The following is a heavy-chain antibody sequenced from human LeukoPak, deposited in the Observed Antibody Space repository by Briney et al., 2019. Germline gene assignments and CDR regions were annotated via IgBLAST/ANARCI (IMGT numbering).Heavy chain of an antibody. V-gene: IGHV1-8*01. J-gene: IGHJ5*02. CDR1: GYTFTNYD. CDR2: MNANSGNR. D-gene: IGHD6-13*01. CDR3: ARDPPGIAAYQRSNWFDP. Sequence: ASVKVSCKASGYTFTNYDINWVRQATGQGPEWMGWMNANSGNRGYARKFQGRVTLTRNTSISTAYMELRSLRSDGTAVYYCARDPPGIAAYQRSNWFDPWGQGTLVTVSS.